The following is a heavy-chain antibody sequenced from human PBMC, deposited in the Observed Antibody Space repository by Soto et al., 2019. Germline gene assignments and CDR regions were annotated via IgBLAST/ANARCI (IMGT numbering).Heavy chain of an antibody. CDR3: IRGPRASSSGTGAY. CDR2: ISDDGKIT. J-gene: IGHJ4*02. CDR1: GFVLKMYY. V-gene: IGHV3-74*03. D-gene: IGHD2-2*01. Sequence: GGSLRLSWEAAGFVLKMYYMHWVRKVPGKGPEWLSRISDDGKITTYADSVKDRFTITRANAKDTLYLQLDNLRGDDTGLYYCIRGPRASSSGTGAYWGQGTQVTVSS.